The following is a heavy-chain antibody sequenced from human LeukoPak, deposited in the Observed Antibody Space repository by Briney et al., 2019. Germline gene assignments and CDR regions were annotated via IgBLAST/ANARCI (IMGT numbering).Heavy chain of an antibody. CDR2: INTNTGNP. D-gene: IGHD5-18*01. Sequence: ASVKVSCKPSGYTFTSYAMNWVRQAPGQGLEWMGWINTNTGNPSYARGFTGRFVFSLDTSVSTAYLQISSLKAEDTAVYYCAREAYSSAYYFDYWGQGTLVTVSS. CDR3: AREAYSSAYYFDY. J-gene: IGHJ4*02. V-gene: IGHV7-4-1*02. CDR1: GYTFTSYA.